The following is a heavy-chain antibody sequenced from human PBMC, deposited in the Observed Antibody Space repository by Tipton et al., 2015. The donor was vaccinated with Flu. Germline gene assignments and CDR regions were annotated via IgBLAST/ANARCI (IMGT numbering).Heavy chain of an antibody. CDR1: GDSIGSGYF. CDR2: VHRSGNP. CDR3: VRRDYSNYVSEPKNWFDP. Sequence: TLSLTCSVSGDSIGSGYFWGWLRQAPGQGLEWIGNVHRSGNPYYNPSLKSRVTISVDTSKIQFYLRLTSVTAADTAVYFCVRRDYSNYVSEPKNWFDPWGQGTLVTVS. V-gene: IGHV4-38-2*01. D-gene: IGHD4-11*01. J-gene: IGHJ5*02.